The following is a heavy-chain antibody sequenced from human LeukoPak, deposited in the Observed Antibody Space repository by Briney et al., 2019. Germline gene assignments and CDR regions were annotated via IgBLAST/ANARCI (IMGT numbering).Heavy chain of an antibody. V-gene: IGHV4-59*01. Sequence: SETLSLTCTVSGGSISTYYWNWIRQPPGKGLEWIGYIYYTGSTNYDPSLKSRVAISVDTSKNQFSLRLSSVTAADTAVYYCARSERYGGKEYFDYWGQGTLVTVSP. CDR2: IYYTGST. CDR3: ARSERYGGKEYFDY. CDR1: GGSISTYY. D-gene: IGHD4-23*01. J-gene: IGHJ4*02.